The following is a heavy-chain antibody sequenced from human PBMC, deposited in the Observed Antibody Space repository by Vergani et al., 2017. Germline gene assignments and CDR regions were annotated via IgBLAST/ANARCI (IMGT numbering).Heavy chain of an antibody. CDR1: GGTFSSYA. J-gene: IGHJ4*02. CDR2: IIPIFGTA. D-gene: IGHD1-7*01. Sequence: QVQLVQSGAEVKKPGSSVKVSCKASGGTFSSYAISWVRQAPGQGLEWMGGIIPIFGTANYAQKFQGRVPSTADEATSTADMELSRLGAEETAVYYCAGGPPPRYNWNYGNIFNYWGQGTLVTVSS. V-gene: IGHV1-69*01. CDR3: AGGPPPRYNWNYGNIFNY.